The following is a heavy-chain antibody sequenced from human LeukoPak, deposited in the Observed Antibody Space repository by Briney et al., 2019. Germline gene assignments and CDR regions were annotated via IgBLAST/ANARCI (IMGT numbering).Heavy chain of an antibody. D-gene: IGHD5-24*01. CDR3: ARQSDGYTQFVDY. J-gene: IGHJ4*02. V-gene: IGHV4-39*01. Sequence: SETLSLTCTVSGGSISSSSYYWGWIRQPPGKGLEWIGSIYYSGSTYYNSSLKSRVTISVDTSKNQFSLKLSSVTAADTAVYYCARQSDGYTQFVDYWGQGTLVTVSS. CDR2: IYYSGST. CDR1: GGSISSSSYY.